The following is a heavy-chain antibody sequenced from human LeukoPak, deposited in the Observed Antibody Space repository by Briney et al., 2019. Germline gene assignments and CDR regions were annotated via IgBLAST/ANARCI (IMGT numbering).Heavy chain of an antibody. D-gene: IGHD1-7*01. CDR1: GGSISSGSYY. CDR3: ARGWNYVFTYFDY. J-gene: IGHJ4*02. Sequence: SETLSLTCTVSGGSISSGSYYWSWIRQPAGKGLECIGRIYTSGSTNYNPSLKSRVTISVDTSKNQFSLKLSSVTAADTAVYYCARGWNYVFTYFDYWGQGTLVTVSS. CDR2: IYTSGST. V-gene: IGHV4-61*02.